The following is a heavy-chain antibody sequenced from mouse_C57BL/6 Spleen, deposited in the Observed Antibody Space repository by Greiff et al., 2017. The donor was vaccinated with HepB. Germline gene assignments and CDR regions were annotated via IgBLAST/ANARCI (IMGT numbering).Heavy chain of an antibody. V-gene: IGHV1-19*01. D-gene: IGHD1-1*01. Sequence: EVQLQQSGPVLVKPGASVKMSCKASGYTFTDYYMNWVKQSHGKSLEWIGVINPYNGGTSYNQKFKGKATLTVDKSSSTAYMELNSLTSEDSAVYYCARRDYGSPFDYWGQGTTLTVSS. CDR2: INPYNGGT. J-gene: IGHJ2*01. CDR1: GYTFTDYY. CDR3: ARRDYGSPFDY.